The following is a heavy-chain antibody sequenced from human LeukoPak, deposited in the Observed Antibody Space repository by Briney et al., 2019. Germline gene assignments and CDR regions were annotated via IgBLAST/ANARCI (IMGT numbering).Heavy chain of an antibody. CDR2: IRPDGSET. D-gene: IGHD3-10*01. CDR3: ARGGSWSFDY. V-gene: IGHV3-7*01. CDR1: GFTFSTYF. Sequence: GGSLRLSCAAAGFTFSTYFMNWDRQAPGKGLEWVANIRPDGSETYYVDSVKGRFTISRDNTKNSLYLQMNSLRAEDTAIYYCARGGSWSFDYWGQGTLVSVSS. J-gene: IGHJ4*02.